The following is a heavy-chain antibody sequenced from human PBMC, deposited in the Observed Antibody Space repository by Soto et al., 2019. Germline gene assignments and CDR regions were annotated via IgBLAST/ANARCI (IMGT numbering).Heavy chain of an antibody. CDR3: ARGVGQWLVPAYFY. V-gene: IGHV4-34*01. D-gene: IGHD6-19*01. CDR2: INHSGST. CDR1: GGSFSGYY. Sequence: SETLSLTCAVYGGSFSGYYWSWFRQPPGKGLEWIGEINHSGSTNYNPSLKSRVTISVDTSKNQFSLKLSSVTAADTAVYYCARGVGQWLVPAYFYWGQGTLVTVSS. J-gene: IGHJ4*02.